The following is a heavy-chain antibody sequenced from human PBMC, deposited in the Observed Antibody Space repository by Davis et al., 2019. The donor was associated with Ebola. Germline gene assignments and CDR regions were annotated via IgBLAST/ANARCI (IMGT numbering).Heavy chain of an antibody. Sequence: SVKVSCKAIEYTLTDHHMHWVRQAPGQGLEWMGGIIPILGTPSYAQKFQGRLTIVADESTSTAFMELSGLRSDDTAVYFCARDGLMLPGVIDGFDIWGQGTKVTVSS. V-gene: IGHV1-69*13. CDR3: ARDGLMLPGVIDGFDI. CDR2: IIPILGTP. J-gene: IGHJ3*02. D-gene: IGHD3-10*01. CDR1: EYTLTDHH.